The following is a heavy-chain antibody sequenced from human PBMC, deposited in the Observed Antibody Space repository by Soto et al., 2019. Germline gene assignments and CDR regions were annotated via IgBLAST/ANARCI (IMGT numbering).Heavy chain of an antibody. V-gene: IGHV2-5*02. Sequence: QITLKEAGPTLVKPTETLTLTCTFSGFSFTTTRMGVRWTRQPPGRALEWLAIIYWDGESRYKPLLRRRLTLTEDTSNNQVVLTMTNMDPKDTATYYCAHRDSTGTTTYFDSWGQGIPVTVAS. J-gene: IGHJ4*02. CDR1: GFSFTTTRMG. D-gene: IGHD1-1*01. CDR3: AHRDSTGTTTYFDS. CDR2: IYWDGES.